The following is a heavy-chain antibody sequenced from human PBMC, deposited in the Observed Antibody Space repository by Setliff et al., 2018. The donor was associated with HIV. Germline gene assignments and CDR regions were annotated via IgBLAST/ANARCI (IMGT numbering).Heavy chain of an antibody. CDR3: AVSWYTTGRGDY. D-gene: IGHD3-10*01. J-gene: IGHJ4*02. Sequence: GASVKVSCKTSGDSFSNDAITWVRQAPGQGLEWMGGIVPKFGTPNYAERFQGRVTITADESTSTAYMELRNLRSDDTAVYYCAVSWYTTGRGDYWGPGTLVTVSS. CDR1: GDSFSNDA. CDR2: IVPKFGTP. V-gene: IGHV1-69*13.